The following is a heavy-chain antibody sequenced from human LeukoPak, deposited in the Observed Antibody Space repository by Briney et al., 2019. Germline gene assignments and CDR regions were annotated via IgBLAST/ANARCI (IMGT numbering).Heavy chain of an antibody. CDR3: ARREGIAAAGDWFDP. CDR1: GGTFSSYA. D-gene: IGHD6-13*01. Sequence: SVKVSCKASGGTFSSYAISWVRQAPGQGLEWMGGIIPIFGTANYAQKFQGRVTITADESTSTAYMELSSLRSEDTAVDYCARREGIAAAGDWFDPWGQGTLVTVSS. CDR2: IIPIFGTA. V-gene: IGHV1-69*13. J-gene: IGHJ5*02.